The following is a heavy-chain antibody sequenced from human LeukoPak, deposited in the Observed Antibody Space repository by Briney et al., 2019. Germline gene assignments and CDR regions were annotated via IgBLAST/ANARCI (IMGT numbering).Heavy chain of an antibody. CDR3: ARVKSTVNDY. CDR2: IYYSGST. J-gene: IGHJ4*02. CDR1: GGSISSSDYY. V-gene: IGHV4-61*08. D-gene: IGHD4-17*01. Sequence: SETLSLTCTVSGGSISSSDYYWSWIRQPPGKGLEWIGYIYYSGSTNYNPSLKSRVTISVDTSKNQFSLKLSSVTAADTAVYYCARVKSTVNDYWGQGTLVTVSS.